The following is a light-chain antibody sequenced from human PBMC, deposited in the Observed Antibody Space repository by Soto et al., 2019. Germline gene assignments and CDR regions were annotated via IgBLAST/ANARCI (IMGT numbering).Light chain of an antibody. J-gene: IGKJ4*01. CDR3: QQYNNWPLT. CDR2: GAS. V-gene: IGKV3-15*01. Sequence: EIVMTQSPATLSVSPGERATLSCRASQSISITLAWDQQKPGQAPRLLIYGASTRATGIPARFSGSGSGTEFALIISGLQSEDFAVYYCQQYNNWPLTFGGGTKVEI. CDR1: QSISIT.